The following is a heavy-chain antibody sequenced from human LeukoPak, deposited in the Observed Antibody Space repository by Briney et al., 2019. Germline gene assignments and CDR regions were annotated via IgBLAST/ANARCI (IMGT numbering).Heavy chain of an antibody. Sequence: PSETLSLTCTVSGDSISSGYYWGWIRQPPGKGLEWIGSIYHSGSTYYNPSLKSRVTISVDTSKNQFSLKLSSVTAADTAVYYCARGSDYGDYDYYYYMDVWGKGTTVTVSS. J-gene: IGHJ6*03. CDR1: GDSISSGYY. CDR2: IYHSGST. CDR3: ARGSDYGDYDYYYYMDV. D-gene: IGHD4-17*01. V-gene: IGHV4-38-2*02.